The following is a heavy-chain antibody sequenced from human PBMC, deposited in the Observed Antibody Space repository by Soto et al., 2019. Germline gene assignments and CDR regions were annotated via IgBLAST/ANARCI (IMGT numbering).Heavy chain of an antibody. CDR3: ARENSSSWSYYYYGMDV. V-gene: IGHV3-72*01. CDR2: TRNKANSYTT. CDR1: GFTFSDHY. Sequence: PGGSLRLSCAASGFTFSDHYMDWVRQAPGKGLEWVGRTRNKANSYTTEYAASVKGRFTISRDDSKNSLYLQMNSLKTEDTAVYYCARENSSSWSYYYYGMDVWGQGTTVTVS. J-gene: IGHJ6*02. D-gene: IGHD6-13*01.